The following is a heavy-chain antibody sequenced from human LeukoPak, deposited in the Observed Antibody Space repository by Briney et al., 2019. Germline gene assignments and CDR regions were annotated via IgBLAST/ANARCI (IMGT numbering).Heavy chain of an antibody. Sequence: PSETLSLTCAFYVGSFSGYYWSWIRQPPGKGLEWMGEINHSGSTNYNPSLKSRVTISVDTSKNQFSLKLSSVTAADTAVYYCARDLYSYGTIDIWGQGTMVTVSS. CDR2: INHSGST. CDR3: ARDLYSYGTIDI. CDR1: VGSFSGYY. D-gene: IGHD5-18*01. V-gene: IGHV4-34*01. J-gene: IGHJ3*02.